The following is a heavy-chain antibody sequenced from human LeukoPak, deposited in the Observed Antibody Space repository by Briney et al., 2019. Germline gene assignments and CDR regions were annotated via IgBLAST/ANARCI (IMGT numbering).Heavy chain of an antibody. CDR2: FYYSGST. V-gene: IGHV4-59*08. Sequence: SETLSLTCSVSGGAVTSFYWSWIRQSPGKGLEWIGYFYYSGSTKYNPSLKSRVTMSGDTSKNQLSLELRSVTAADTAMYYCARHRFASGVILDYWGQGGPFTVSS. J-gene: IGHJ4*02. CDR1: GGAVTSFY. CDR3: ARHRFASGVILDY. D-gene: IGHD3-10*01.